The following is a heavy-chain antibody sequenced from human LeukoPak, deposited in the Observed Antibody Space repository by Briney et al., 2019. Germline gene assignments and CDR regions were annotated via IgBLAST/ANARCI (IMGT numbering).Heavy chain of an antibody. CDR1: GYTFTSYD. J-gene: IGHJ2*01. CDR3: ARENGDYWYFDL. D-gene: IGHD4-17*01. V-gene: IGHV1-8*03. Sequence: ASVKVSCKASGYTFTSYDINWVRQATGQGLEWMGWMNPNSGNTGYAQKFQGRVTITRDTSISTAYMELSSLRSEDTAVYYCARENGDYWYFDLWGRGTLVTVSS. CDR2: MNPNSGNT.